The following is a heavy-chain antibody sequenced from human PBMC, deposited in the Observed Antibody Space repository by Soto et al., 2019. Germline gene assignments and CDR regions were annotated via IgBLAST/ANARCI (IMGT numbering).Heavy chain of an antibody. CDR1: GFTFVDYW. J-gene: IGHJ4*02. CDR3: ATAEVDY. V-gene: IGHV3-74*03. Sequence: GGSLRLSCGASGFTFVDYWMHWVRQPPGKGPEWVSRMTGDGRTTQYADSVKGRFTASRDNAKSTLYLQMNSLRAEDTAVYYCATAEVDYWGPGTLVTVSS. CDR2: MTGDGRTT.